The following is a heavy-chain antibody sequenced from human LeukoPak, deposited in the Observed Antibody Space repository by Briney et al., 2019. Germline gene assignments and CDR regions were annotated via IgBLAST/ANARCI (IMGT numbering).Heavy chain of an antibody. V-gene: IGHV3-30-3*01. CDR3: ARDTYYYGSGSPGS. Sequence: GGSLRLSCAASGFTFSSYAMHWVRQAPGKGLEWVAVISYDRSNKYYADSVKGRFTISRDNSKNTLYLQMNSLRAEDTAVYYCARDTYYYGSGSPGSWGQGTLVTVSS. J-gene: IGHJ5*02. CDR2: ISYDRSNK. CDR1: GFTFSSYA. D-gene: IGHD3-10*01.